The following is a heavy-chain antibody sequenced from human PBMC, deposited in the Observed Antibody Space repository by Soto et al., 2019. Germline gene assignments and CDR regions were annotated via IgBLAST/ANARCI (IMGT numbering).Heavy chain of an antibody. V-gene: IGHV1-3*01. CDR1: GYTFTAYG. D-gene: IGHD3-3*02. CDR3: ARDSRIRATSDMSAMDV. Sequence: QVQLMESGAEVKRPGASVKISCKASGYTFTAYGLHWVRQAPGHRLEWMGWINAGTGDTKFSQKFQGRVTITRDTPATTVYMELSSLTSEDTTIYYCARDSRIRATSDMSAMDVWGQGTTVTVS. J-gene: IGHJ6*02. CDR2: INAGTGDT.